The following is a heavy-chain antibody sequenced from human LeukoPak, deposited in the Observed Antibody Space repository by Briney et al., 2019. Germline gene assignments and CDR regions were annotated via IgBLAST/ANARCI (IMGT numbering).Heavy chain of an antibody. J-gene: IGHJ5*02. V-gene: IGHV3-30*18. CDR3: AKDGDFWSGFAPGFDP. D-gene: IGHD3-3*01. CDR2: ISYDGSNK. CDR1: GFTFSSYG. Sequence: PGGSLRLSCAASGFTFSSYGMHWVRQAPGKGLEWVAVISYDGSNKYYAASVKGRFTISRDNSKTTLYLQMNSLSAEDTAVYYCAKDGDFWSGFAPGFDPWGQGTLVTVSS.